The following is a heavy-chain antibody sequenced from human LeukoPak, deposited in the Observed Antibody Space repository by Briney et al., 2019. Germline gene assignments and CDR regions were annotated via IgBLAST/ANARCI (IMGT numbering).Heavy chain of an antibody. CDR2: IYYSGST. J-gene: IGHJ5*02. V-gene: IGHV4-59*01. D-gene: IGHD4-17*01. CDR3: ARDRYGDYGWFDP. Sequence: SETLSLTCTVSGGSISSYYWSWIRQPPGKGLEWIGCIYYSGSTNYNPSLKGRVTISVDTSKNQFSLKLSSVTAAGTAVYYCARDRYGDYGWFDPWGQGTLVTVSS. CDR1: GGSISSYY.